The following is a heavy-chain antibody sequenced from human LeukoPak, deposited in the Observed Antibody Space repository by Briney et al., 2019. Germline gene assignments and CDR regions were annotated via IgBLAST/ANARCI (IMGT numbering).Heavy chain of an antibody. J-gene: IGHJ4*02. Sequence: SETLSLTCTVSGGSISSSSYYWGWIRQPPGKGLEWIGSIYYSGSTYYNPSLRSRVTISVDTSKNQFSLKLSSVTAADTAVYYCARMVVDLNFDYWGQGTLVAVSS. CDR1: GGSISSSSYY. CDR3: ARMVVDLNFDY. CDR2: IYYSGST. D-gene: IGHD2-15*01. V-gene: IGHV4-39*01.